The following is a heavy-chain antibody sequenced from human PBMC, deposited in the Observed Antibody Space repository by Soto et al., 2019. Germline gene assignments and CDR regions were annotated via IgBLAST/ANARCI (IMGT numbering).Heavy chain of an antibody. D-gene: IGHD3-10*02. CDR3: ARQMFLGGMDV. CDR2: IYNSGST. J-gene: IGHJ6*02. Sequence: QVQLQESGPGLVKPSETLSLTYTVSGGSISSYYWSWIRQPPGKGLEWIGYIYNSGSTNYNPSLKSRVPISVDTSKNHLSLKVSSVTAADTAVYYCARQMFLGGMDVWGQGTTVTVSS. CDR1: GGSISSYY. V-gene: IGHV4-59*08.